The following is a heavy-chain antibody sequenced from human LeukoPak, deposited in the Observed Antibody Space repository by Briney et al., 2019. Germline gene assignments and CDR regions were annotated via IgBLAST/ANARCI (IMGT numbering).Heavy chain of an antibody. D-gene: IGHD3-22*01. CDR1: GGSISSRGYY. Sequence: SETLSLTCTVSGGSISSRGYYWGWIRQPPGKGLEWIGSIYYGGNTYYNPSLKSRVTISVDTSKNQFSLKLSSVTAADTAVYYCARREWGDYYDSSGYYPFDYWGQGTLVTVSS. V-gene: IGHV4-39*01. CDR3: ARREWGDYYDSSGYYPFDY. J-gene: IGHJ4*02. CDR2: IYYGGNT.